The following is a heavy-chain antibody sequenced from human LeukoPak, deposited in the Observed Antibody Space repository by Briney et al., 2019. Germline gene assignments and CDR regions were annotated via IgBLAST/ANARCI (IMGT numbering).Heavy chain of an antibody. V-gene: IGHV4-39*01. CDR1: GGSISSSSYY. CDR3: ARQVSVGGRYYYYMDV. D-gene: IGHD3-16*01. CDR2: IYYSGST. Sequence: PSETLSLTCTVSGGSISSSSYYWGWIRQPPGKGLEWIGSIYYSGSTYYNPSLKSRVTISVDTSKNQFSLKLSSVTAADTAVYYCARQVSVGGRYYYYMDVWGKGTTVTISS. J-gene: IGHJ6*03.